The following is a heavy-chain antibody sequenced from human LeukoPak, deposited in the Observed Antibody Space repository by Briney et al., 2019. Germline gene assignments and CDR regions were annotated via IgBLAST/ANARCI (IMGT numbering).Heavy chain of an antibody. D-gene: IGHD5-18*01. V-gene: IGHV3-33*06. Sequence: GRSLRLSCAASGFTFSSYGMHWVRQAPGKGLEWVAVIWYDESNKYYADSVKGRFTISRDNSKNTLYLQMNSLRAEDTAVYYCAKDEELWDEYYFDYWGQGTLVTVSS. CDR1: GFTFSSYG. CDR2: IWYDESNK. J-gene: IGHJ4*02. CDR3: AKDEELWDEYYFDY.